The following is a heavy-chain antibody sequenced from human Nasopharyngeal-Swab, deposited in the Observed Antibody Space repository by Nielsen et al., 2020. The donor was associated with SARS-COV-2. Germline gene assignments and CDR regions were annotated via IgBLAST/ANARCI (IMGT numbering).Heavy chain of an antibody. CDR2: IYHSGST. Sequence: VRQAPGKGLEWIGEIYHSGSTNYNPSLKSRVTISVDTSKNQFSLKLSSVTAADTAVYYCARDRVTGFLGQVYYYYGMDVWGKGTTVTVSS. CDR3: ARDRVTGFLGQVYYYYGMDV. J-gene: IGHJ6*04. V-gene: IGHV4-4*02. D-gene: IGHD3-3*01.